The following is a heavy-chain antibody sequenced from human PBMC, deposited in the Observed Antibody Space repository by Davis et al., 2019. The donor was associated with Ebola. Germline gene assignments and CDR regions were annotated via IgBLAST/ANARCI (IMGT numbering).Heavy chain of an antibody. Sequence: SETLSLTCTMSGGSISSTYWSWIRQPPGKGLEWIGYIYYSGSTNYNPSLKSRVTISIDTSKKQFSLKLTSVTAADTAVYYCANVHYDYWGQGTLVTVSS. CDR1: GGSISSTY. D-gene: IGHD1-1*01. CDR2: IYYSGST. J-gene: IGHJ4*02. V-gene: IGHV4-59*01. CDR3: ANVHYDY.